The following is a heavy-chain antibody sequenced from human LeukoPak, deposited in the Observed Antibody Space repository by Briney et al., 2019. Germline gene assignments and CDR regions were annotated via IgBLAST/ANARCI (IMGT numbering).Heavy chain of an antibody. CDR2: ISSNGGST. Sequence: PGGSLRLSCAASGFTFSSYAMHWVRQAPGKGLEYVSAISSNGGSTYYANSVKGRFTISRDNSKNTLYLQMGSLRAEDMAVYYCARARIAAAVYYFDYWGQGTLVTVSS. J-gene: IGHJ4*02. CDR3: ARARIAAAVYYFDY. D-gene: IGHD6-13*01. CDR1: GFTFSSYA. V-gene: IGHV3-64*01.